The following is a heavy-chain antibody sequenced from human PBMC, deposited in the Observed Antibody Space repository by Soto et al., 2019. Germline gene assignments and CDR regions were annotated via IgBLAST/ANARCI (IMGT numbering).Heavy chain of an antibody. J-gene: IGHJ4*02. Sequence: QVQLVESGGGVVQPGRSLRLSCVASGFTFSSYGMHWVRQAPGKGLEWVAIISYDGSNTYYADSVKGRFTISRDNSKNTLYLQMNSLRAEDTSVYYCAKEGGLSGSYYISSSYYFDYWGQGTPVTLSS. CDR2: ISYDGSNT. D-gene: IGHD1-26*01. CDR3: AKEGGLSGSYYISSSYYFDY. V-gene: IGHV3-30*18. CDR1: GFTFSSYG.